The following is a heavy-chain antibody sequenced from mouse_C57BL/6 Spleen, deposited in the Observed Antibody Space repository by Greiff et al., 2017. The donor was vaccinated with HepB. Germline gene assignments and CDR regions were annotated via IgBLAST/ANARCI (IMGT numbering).Heavy chain of an antibody. J-gene: IGHJ2*01. CDR3: ARNWDDY. Sequence: QVQLKQSGPELVKPGASVKISCKASGYAFSSSWMNWVKQRPGKGLEWIGRIYPGDGDTNYNGKFKGKATLTADKSSSTAYMQLRSLTSEDSAVYFCARNWDDYWGQGTTLTVSS. V-gene: IGHV1-82*01. CDR1: GYAFSSSW. D-gene: IGHD4-1*01. CDR2: IYPGDGDT.